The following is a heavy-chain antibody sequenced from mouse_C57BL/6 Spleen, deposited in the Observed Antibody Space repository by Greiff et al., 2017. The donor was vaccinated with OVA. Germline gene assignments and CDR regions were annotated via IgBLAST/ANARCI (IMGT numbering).Heavy chain of an antibody. J-gene: IGHJ1*03. CDR1: DSEVFPIAY. V-gene: IGHV15-2*01. CDR3: ALYYYGSSYWYFDV. Sequence: VQLQQSGSELRSPGSSVKLSCKDFDSEVFPIAYMSWVRQKPGHGFEWIGGILPSIGRTIYGEKFEDKATLDADTLSNTAYLELNSLTSEDSAIYYCALYYYGSSYWYFDVWGTGTTVTVSS. CDR2: ILPSIGRT. D-gene: IGHD1-1*01.